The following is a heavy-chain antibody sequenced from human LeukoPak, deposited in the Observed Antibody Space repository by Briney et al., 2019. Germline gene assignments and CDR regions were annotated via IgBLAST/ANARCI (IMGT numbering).Heavy chain of an antibody. CDR1: GGSISSSSYY. V-gene: IGHV4-61*02. CDR2: IYTSGST. CDR3: ARDLRDSQARMDVGFDY. D-gene: IGHD1-26*01. Sequence: SETLSLTCTVSGGSISSSSYYWSWIRQPAGKGLEWIGRIYTSGSTNYNPSLKSRVTMSVDTSKNQFSLRLSSVTAADTAVYYCARDLRDSQARMDVGFDYWGQGTLVTVSS. J-gene: IGHJ4*02.